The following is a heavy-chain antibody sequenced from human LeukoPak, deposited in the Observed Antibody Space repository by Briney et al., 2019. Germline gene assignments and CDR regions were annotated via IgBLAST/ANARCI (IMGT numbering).Heavy chain of an antibody. V-gene: IGHV3-30*02. J-gene: IGHJ4*02. CDR2: ISYDGNMK. Sequence: GGSLRLSCAASGFIFSSYGMHWVRQAPGKGLEWVAYISYDGNMKDYADSVKGQFTISRDNAKNSLYLQMNGLSVEDTAVYYCAREKFDYWGQGTLVTVSS. CDR3: AREKFDY. CDR1: GFIFSSYG.